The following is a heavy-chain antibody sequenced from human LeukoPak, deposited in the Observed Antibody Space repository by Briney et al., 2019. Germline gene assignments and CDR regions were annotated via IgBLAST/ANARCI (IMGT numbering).Heavy chain of an antibody. D-gene: IGHD1-14*01. CDR3: ARLRTNPT. J-gene: IGHJ5*02. CDR2: IYYSGST. Sequence: SETLSLTCTVYDGSISSYYWSWIRQPPGKGLEWIGYIYYSGSTNYNPSLKSRVTISVDTSKNQFSLKLSSVTAADTAVYYCARLRTNPTWGQGTLVTVSS. V-gene: IGHV4-59*01. CDR1: DGSISSYY.